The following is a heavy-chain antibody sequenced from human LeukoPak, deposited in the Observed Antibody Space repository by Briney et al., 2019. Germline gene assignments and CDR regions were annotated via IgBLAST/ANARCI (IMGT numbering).Heavy chain of an antibody. CDR3: ARDPYDGNYFFDY. CDR2: FDANSGAT. J-gene: IGHJ4*02. V-gene: IGHV1-2*02. CDR1: GYTFTGYH. Sequence: ASVKVSCKTSGYTFTGYHVHWVRQAPGQGLEWMGWFDANSGATKYAQKFQGRVTMTRDTSIGTDFMELTSLISDDTAIYYCARDPYDGNYFFDYWGQGTLVTV. D-gene: IGHD3-3*01.